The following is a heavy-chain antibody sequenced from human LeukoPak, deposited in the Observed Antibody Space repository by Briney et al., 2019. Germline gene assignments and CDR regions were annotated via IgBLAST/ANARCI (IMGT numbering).Heavy chain of an antibody. CDR1: GFNFRSYG. D-gene: IGHD5-24*01. CDR2: ISYDGTDK. Sequence: GGSLRLSCAASGFNFRSYGMQWVRQAPGKGLEWVTLISYDGTDKYYAASVRGRFTISRDNSKNTLYLQMNSLRAEDTAVYYCAKEARRVEMAPDYWGQGTLVTVSS. CDR3: AKEARRVEMAPDY. J-gene: IGHJ4*02. V-gene: IGHV3-30*18.